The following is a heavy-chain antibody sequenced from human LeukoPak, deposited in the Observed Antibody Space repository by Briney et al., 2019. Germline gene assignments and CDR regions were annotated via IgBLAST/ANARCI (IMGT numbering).Heavy chain of an antibody. V-gene: IGHV3-23*01. CDR1: GFTFSNHA. CDR2: ISGSGGST. Sequence: GGSLRLSCAASGFTFSNHAMSWVRQAPGKGLEWVSDISGSGGSTYYADSVKGRFTISRDNSKNTLYLQMNSLRAEDTAVYYCAKLLVGLYFDYWGQGTLVTVSS. CDR3: AKLLVGLYFDY. D-gene: IGHD3-10*01. J-gene: IGHJ4*02.